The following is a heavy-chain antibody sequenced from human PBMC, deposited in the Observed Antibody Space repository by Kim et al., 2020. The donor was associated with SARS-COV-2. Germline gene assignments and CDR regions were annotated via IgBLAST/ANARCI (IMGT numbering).Heavy chain of an antibody. CDR2: ISGSGETI. Sequence: GGSLRLSCVVSGFTFTNFGLNWVRQAPGKGLEWLSVISGSGETIYYAESVKGRFTISRDLSKNTLYLQMNSLRVDDTAIYYCARFRGKSSVAASGSLDSWGQGPLVTVSS. V-gene: IGHV3-23*01. D-gene: IGHD3-10*01. CDR3: ARFRGKSSVAASGSLDS. J-gene: IGHJ4*02. CDR1: GFTFTNFG.